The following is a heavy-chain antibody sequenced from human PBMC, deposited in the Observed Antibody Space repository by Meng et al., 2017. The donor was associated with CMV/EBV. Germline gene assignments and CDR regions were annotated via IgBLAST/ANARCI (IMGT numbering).Heavy chain of an antibody. CDR3: AREWGGIVVVPAAMGIDY. J-gene: IGHJ4*02. D-gene: IGHD2-2*01. V-gene: IGHV4-38-2*02. CDR1: GYSISSGYY. Sequence: ESLKISCTVSGYSISSGYYWGWIRQPPGKGLEWIGSIYHSGSTYYNPSLKSRVTISVDTSKNQFFLKLSSVTAADTAVYYCAREWGGIVVVPAAMGIDYWGQGTLVTVSS. CDR2: IYHSGST.